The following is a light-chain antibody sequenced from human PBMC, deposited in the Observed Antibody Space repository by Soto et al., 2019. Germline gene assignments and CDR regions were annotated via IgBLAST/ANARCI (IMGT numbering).Light chain of an antibody. J-gene: IGLJ2*01. CDR1: SSDIGAYNY. V-gene: IGLV2-14*01. CDR3: TSYTTSNTPVV. Sequence: QSVLTQPASVSGSLGQSIPISCTGTSSDIGAYNYVSWYQQHPGKAPKLIIYEVSRRPSGVSDRFSGSKSGNTASLTISGLQAEDEADYYCTSYTTSNTPVVFGGGTQLTVL. CDR2: EVS.